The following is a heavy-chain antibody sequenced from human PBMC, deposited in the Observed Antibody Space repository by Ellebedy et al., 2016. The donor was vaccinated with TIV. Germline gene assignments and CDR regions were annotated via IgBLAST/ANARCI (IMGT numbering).Heavy chain of an antibody. CDR3: ARAGRGFSGSPIRAYYYYGMDV. Sequence: SETLSLXCTVSGGSISSGDYYWSWIRQPPGKGLEWIGYIYYSGSTYYNPSLKSRVTISVDTSKNQFSLKLSSVTAADTAVYYCARAGRGFSGSPIRAYYYYGMDVWGQGTTVTVSS. J-gene: IGHJ6*02. CDR2: IYYSGST. CDR1: GGSISSGDYY. D-gene: IGHD3-10*01. V-gene: IGHV4-30-4*01.